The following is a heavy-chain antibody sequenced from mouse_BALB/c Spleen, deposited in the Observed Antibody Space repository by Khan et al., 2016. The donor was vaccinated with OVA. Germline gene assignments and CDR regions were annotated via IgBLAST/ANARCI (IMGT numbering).Heavy chain of an antibody. CDR2: ISTYYGNI. CDR3: TRDGISEFTY. V-gene: IGHV1S137*01. J-gene: IGHJ3*01. Sequence: VQLRESGPEPVRPGASVKISCKGSGYTFADSGMHWVRQSHAKSLEWIGVISTYYGNIKYNQKFEGKAIMTVDKSSSTAYLELARLTSEDSAVYFCTRDGISEFTYWGQGTLVTVSA. D-gene: IGHD2-3*01. CDR1: GYTFADSG.